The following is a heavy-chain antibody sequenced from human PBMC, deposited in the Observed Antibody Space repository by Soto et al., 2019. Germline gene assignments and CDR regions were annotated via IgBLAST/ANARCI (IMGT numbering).Heavy chain of an antibody. D-gene: IGHD3-22*01. V-gene: IGHV4-59*01. CDR1: GGSISTYY. Sequence: SETLSLTCTVSGGSISTYYWSWIRQPPGKGLEWIGYIYYSGSTNYNPSLKSRVTISVDTSKNQFSLKLSSVTAADTAVYYCARDSQTDSSGYYSFDYWGQGTLVTSPQ. CDR3: ARDSQTDSSGYYSFDY. CDR2: IYYSGST. J-gene: IGHJ4*02.